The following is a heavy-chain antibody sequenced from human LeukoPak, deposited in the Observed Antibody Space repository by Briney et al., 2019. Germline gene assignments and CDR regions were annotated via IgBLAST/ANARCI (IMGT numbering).Heavy chain of an antibody. Sequence: PSETLSLTCTVSGGAISNYYWSWIRQPAGRGLEWIGRIYTTGNTNYNPSLKRRVSMSVDTSKNQFSLKLTSVTAADTAVYYCASSVVVVPAAPMDGDYWGQGTLVTVSS. J-gene: IGHJ4*02. CDR2: IYTTGNT. CDR1: GGAISNYY. D-gene: IGHD2-2*01. V-gene: IGHV4-4*07. CDR3: ASSVVVVPAAPMDGDY.